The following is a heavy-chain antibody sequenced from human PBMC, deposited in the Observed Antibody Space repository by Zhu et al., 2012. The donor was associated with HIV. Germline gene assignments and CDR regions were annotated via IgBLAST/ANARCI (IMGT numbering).Heavy chain of an antibody. Sequence: QVQVQGSGPGLVKPSETLSLTCTVSGGSISSYYWSWIRQPPGKGLEWIGYIYSSGSINYNPSLKSRVTISIDTSKNHFSLKLSSVTAADTAVYYCARGSGYGKPYYFDYWGQGTLVTVSS. CDR3: ARGSGYGKPYYFDY. V-gene: IGHV4-4*09. CDR2: IYSSGSI. CDR1: GGSISSYY. D-gene: IGHD3-16*01. J-gene: IGHJ4*02.